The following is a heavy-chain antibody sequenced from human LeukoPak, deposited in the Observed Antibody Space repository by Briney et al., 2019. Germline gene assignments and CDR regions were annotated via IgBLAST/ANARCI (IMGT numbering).Heavy chain of an antibody. Sequence: GGSLRLSCAASGFTFSSYWMSWVRQAPGKGLEWVANIKQDGSEENYMDSVKGRFTISRDNAKNSVYLQMSSLRAEDTAVYYCARGTVFGNYWGQGTLVTVSS. CDR1: GFTFSSYW. CDR2: IKQDGSEE. V-gene: IGHV3-7*01. CDR3: ARGTVFGNY. D-gene: IGHD3-3*01. J-gene: IGHJ4*02.